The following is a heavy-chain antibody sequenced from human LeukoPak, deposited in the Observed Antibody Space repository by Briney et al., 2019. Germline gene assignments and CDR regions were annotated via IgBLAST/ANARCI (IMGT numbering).Heavy chain of an antibody. CDR2: IKSKTDGGTT. J-gene: IGHJ3*02. Sequence: GGSLRLSCAASGFTFSNAWMSWVRQAPGKGLEWVGRIKSKTDGGTTDYAAPVKGRFTISRDDSKNTLYLQMNSLRGEDTAVYYCARDDVTTNGGVIADSRLFDIWGQGTMVTVSS. CDR3: ARDDVTTNGGVIADSRLFDI. D-gene: IGHD2-8*02. V-gene: IGHV3-15*05. CDR1: GFTFSNAW.